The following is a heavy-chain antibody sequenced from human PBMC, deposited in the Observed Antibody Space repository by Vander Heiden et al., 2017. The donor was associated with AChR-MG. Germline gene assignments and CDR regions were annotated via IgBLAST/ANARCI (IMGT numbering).Heavy chain of an antibody. CDR1: RFTLRNFA. D-gene: IGHD6-13*01. J-gene: IGHJ6*02. CDR3: ASRVAAGGGMDV. Sequence: EVQLVESGGSLVKPGGSLRLSCAASRFTLRNFAMTWVPQSTWKGLEWVSSISSKSAYIHYGDSVKGRFTISRDNAKKSLYLQMNSLRVEDTAVYFCASRVAAGGGMDVWGQGTTVTVSS. V-gene: IGHV3-21*02. CDR2: ISSKSAYI.